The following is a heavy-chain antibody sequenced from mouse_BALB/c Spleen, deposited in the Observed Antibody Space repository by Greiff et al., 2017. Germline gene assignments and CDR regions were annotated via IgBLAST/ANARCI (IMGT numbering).Heavy chain of an antibody. J-gene: IGHJ3*01. CDR1: GFTFSDFY. Sequence: EVKLVESGGGLVQPGGSLRLSCATSGFTFSDFYMEWVRQPPGKRLEWIAASRNKANYYTTEYSASVKGRFIVSRDTSQSILYLQMNALRAEDTAIYYCARDAGYGYDDGAWFAYWGQGTLVTVSA. CDR3: ARDAGYGYDDGAWFAY. V-gene: IGHV7-1*02. D-gene: IGHD2-2*01. CDR2: SRNKANYYTT.